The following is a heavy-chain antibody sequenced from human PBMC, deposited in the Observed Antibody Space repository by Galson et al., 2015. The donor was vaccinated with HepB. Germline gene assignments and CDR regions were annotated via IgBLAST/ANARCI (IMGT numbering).Heavy chain of an antibody. CDR2: IWYDGSNK. Sequence: SLRLSCAASGFTFSSYGMHWVRQAPGKGLEWVAVIWYDGSNKYYADSVKGRFTISRDNSKNTLYLQMNSLRAEDTAVYYCARGGMAFYFDYWGQGTLVTVSS. CDR3: ARGGMAFYFDY. D-gene: IGHD5-24*01. V-gene: IGHV3-33*01. CDR1: GFTFSSYG. J-gene: IGHJ4*02.